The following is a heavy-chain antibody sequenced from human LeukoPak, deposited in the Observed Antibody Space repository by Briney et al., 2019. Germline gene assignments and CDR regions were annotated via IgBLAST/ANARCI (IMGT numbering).Heavy chain of an antibody. CDR3: ARDLNSVPPQRRWSSGPARDYYGMDV. D-gene: IGHD6-19*01. Sequence: PGGSLRLSCAASGFTFSSYAMHWVRQAPGKGLEWVAVISYDGSNKYYADSVKGRFTISRDNSKNTLYLQMNSLRAEDTAVYYCARDLNSVPPQRRWSSGPARDYYGMDVWGQGTTVTVSS. J-gene: IGHJ6*02. V-gene: IGHV3-30-3*01. CDR2: ISYDGSNK. CDR1: GFTFSSYA.